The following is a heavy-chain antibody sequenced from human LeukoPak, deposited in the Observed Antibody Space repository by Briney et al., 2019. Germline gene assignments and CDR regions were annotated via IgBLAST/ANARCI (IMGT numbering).Heavy chain of an antibody. CDR1: GFTFCTYG. J-gene: IGHJ4*02. D-gene: IGHD4/OR15-4a*01. CDR2: ISYDGTNK. V-gene: IGHV3-30*03. Sequence: PGMSLRLSCAASGFTFCTYGMHWVRQAPGKGLEWVAVISYDGTNKYYADSVKGRFTVSRDNSKNTLYLQMDSLRADDTAMYYCLVTCYGAIYWGQGTLVTVSS. CDR3: LVTCYGAIY.